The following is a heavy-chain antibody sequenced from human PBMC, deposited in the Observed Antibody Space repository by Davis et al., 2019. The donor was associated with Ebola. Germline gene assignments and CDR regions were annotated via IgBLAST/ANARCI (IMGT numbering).Heavy chain of an antibody. V-gene: IGHV3-21*01. CDR2: ISASTGYI. J-gene: IGHJ4*02. Sequence: PGGSLRLSCATSGFIFSTSSMNWVRQVPGTGLELVSSLELVSSISASTGYIYYADSVKGRFTISRDNAKNSLYLQMSSLRAEDTAIYYCARDLSKAARPVFDSWGQGTLVTVSS. CDR1: GFIFSTSS. D-gene: IGHD6-6*01. CDR3: ARDLSKAARPVFDS.